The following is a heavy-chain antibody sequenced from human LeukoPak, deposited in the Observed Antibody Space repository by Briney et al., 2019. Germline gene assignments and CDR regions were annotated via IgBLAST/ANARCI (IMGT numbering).Heavy chain of an antibody. V-gene: IGHV4-4*07. CDR2: IYTSGIT. J-gene: IGHJ6*03. CDR1: GGSISSYY. CDR3: ARDLVPYYYGSGSYKYYYYYMDV. D-gene: IGHD3-10*01. Sequence: SETLSLTCTVSGGSISSYYWSWIRQPAGKGLEWIGRIYTSGITNYNPSLKSRVTMSVDTSKNQFSLKLSSVTAADTAVYYCARDLVPYYYGSGSYKYYYYYMDVWGKGTTVTVSS.